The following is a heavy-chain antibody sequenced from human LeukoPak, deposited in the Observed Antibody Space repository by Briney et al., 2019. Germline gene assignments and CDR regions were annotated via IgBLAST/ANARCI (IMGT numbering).Heavy chain of an antibody. J-gene: IGHJ4*02. CDR1: GGSISSYF. D-gene: IGHD3-10*01. CDR2: IYYSGST. CDR3: ARHGGGFGSGTYYNFDY. Sequence: SETLSLTCTVSGGSISSYFWSWIRQPPGKGLEWIGYIYYSGSTNYNPSLKSRVTRSVDTSMHQFSLKLTSVTAADTAVYYCARHGGGFGSGTYYNFDYWGQGTLVTVSS. V-gene: IGHV4-59*08.